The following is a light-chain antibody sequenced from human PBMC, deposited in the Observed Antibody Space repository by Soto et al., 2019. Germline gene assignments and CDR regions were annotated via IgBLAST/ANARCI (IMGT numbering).Light chain of an antibody. J-gene: IGLJ2*01. CDR3: QSYDSSLSGVV. Sequence: QPVLTQSPSVSGAPGQRVTISCSGSSSNIGAGHDVYWYQQLPGTAPKLLIYGNSNRPSGVPDRFSGSKSGTSASLAITGLQAEDEADYYCQSYDSSLSGVVFGGGTQLTVL. CDR2: GNS. CDR1: SSNIGAGHD. V-gene: IGLV1-40*01.